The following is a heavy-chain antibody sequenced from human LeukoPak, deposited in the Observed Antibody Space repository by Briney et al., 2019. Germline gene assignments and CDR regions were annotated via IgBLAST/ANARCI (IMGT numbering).Heavy chain of an antibody. Sequence: PGGFLRLSCAASGFTFNNYEMHWVRQTAGKGREWVSAVGIAGDTFYAGSVKGRFSISRDNAESSLFLQMNSLRAGDTAVYYCAREGRMGTADAFDVWGQGTMVTVSS. CDR1: GFTFNNYE. CDR2: VGIAGDT. V-gene: IGHV3-13*01. D-gene: IGHD1-14*01. J-gene: IGHJ3*01. CDR3: AREGRMGTADAFDV.